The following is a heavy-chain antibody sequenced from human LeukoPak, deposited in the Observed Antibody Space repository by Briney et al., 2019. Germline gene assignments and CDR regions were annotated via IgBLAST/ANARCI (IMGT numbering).Heavy chain of an antibody. D-gene: IGHD6-6*01. CDR1: GYTFTSYD. CDR3: ARDGGEYSSSLDY. Sequence: ASVKVSSKASGYTFTSYDINRVRQATGQGREGMGWMNTNSGNTGYAQKFQGRVTMTRNTSISTAYMELSSLRSEDTAVYYCARDGGEYSSSLDYWGQGTLVTVSS. V-gene: IGHV1-8*01. CDR2: MNTNSGNT. J-gene: IGHJ4*02.